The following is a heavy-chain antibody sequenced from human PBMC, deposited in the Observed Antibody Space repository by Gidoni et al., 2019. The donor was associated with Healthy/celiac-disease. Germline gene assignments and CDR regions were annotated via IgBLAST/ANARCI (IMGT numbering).Heavy chain of an antibody. J-gene: IGHJ6*02. CDR2: ISSSSSYI. CDR1: GFTFSIYS. V-gene: IGHV3-21*01. D-gene: IGHD6-6*01. CDR3: ARGSIAAPMELDV. Sequence: EVQLVESGGGLVKPGGSLRRSCAASGFTFSIYSMNWVCHAPGKGLEWVSSISSSSSYIYYADSVKGRFTISIDNAKNSMYLQMNSLRAEDTAVYYCARGSIAAPMELDVWGQGTTVTVSS.